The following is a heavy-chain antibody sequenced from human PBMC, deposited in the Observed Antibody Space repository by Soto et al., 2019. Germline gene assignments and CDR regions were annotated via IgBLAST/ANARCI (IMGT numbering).Heavy chain of an antibody. CDR2: ISWNSGSI. V-gene: IGHV3-9*01. CDR3: AKANAYGVRSYFDC. Sequence: GGSLRLSCAASGFTFDDYAMHWVRQAPGKGLEWVSGISWNSGSIGYADSVKGRFTISRDNAKKSMFLQMNSLRAEDTALYYWAKANAYGVRSYFDCWGHVALVTVSS. J-gene: IGHJ4*01. CDR1: GFTFDDYA. D-gene: IGHD3-10*01.